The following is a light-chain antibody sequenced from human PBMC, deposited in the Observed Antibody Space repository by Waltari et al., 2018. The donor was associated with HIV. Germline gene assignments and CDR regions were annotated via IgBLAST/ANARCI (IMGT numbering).Light chain of an antibody. Sequence: QLVLSQSPSASASLGASVKLTCTLSSGHRSSAIACPPQQPEKGPQYLMKVNSDGSHTKGDGIPDRFSGSSSGAERYLTISSLQSEDEADYYCQTWVTGILVFGGGTKLTVL. CDR1: SGHRSSA. J-gene: IGLJ3*02. CDR2: VNSDGSH. V-gene: IGLV4-69*01. CDR3: QTWVTGILV.